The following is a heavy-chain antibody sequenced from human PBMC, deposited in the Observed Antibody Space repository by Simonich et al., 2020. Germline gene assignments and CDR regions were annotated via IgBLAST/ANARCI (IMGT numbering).Heavy chain of an antibody. CDR2: IYYSGST. V-gene: IGHV4-59*08. CDR1: GGSISSYY. J-gene: IGHJ6*03. D-gene: IGHD6-6*01. CDR3: ARHDPCIAARPPSFYYYYYMDV. Sequence: QVQLQESGPGLVKPSETLSLTCTVSGGSISSYYWSWIRQPPGKGLVWIGDIYYSGSTNQTPSLKSRVTISVDTSKNQFSLKLSSVTAADTAVYYCARHDPCIAARPPSFYYYYYMDVWGKGTTVTVSS.